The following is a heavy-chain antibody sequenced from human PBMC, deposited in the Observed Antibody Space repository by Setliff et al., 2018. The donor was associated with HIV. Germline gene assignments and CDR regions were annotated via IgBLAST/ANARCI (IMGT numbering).Heavy chain of an antibody. D-gene: IGHD3-3*01. Sequence: LSLTCTVSGGSISSYYWSWIRQPPGKGLEWIGYIYYSGSTNYNPSLKSRVTISVDTSKNQFSLKLTSVAAADTDVYYCARLKGYDFWSGYYPYGMDVWGQGTTVTVSS. V-gene: IGHV4-59*08. CDR3: ARLKGYDFWSGYYPYGMDV. CDR1: GGSISSYY. CDR2: IYYSGST. J-gene: IGHJ6*02.